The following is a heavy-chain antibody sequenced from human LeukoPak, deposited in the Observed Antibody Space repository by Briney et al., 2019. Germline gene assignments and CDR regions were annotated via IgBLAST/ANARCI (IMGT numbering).Heavy chain of an antibody. Sequence: VASVKVSCKASGYTFTSHDINWVRQATGQGLEWMGWMNPNSGNTGYAQKFQGRVTITRNTSISTAYMELSSLRSEDTAVYYCASRIVGATHLDAFDIWGQGTMVTVSS. CDR1: GYTFTSHD. D-gene: IGHD1-26*01. CDR3: ASRIVGATHLDAFDI. J-gene: IGHJ3*02. CDR2: MNPNSGNT. V-gene: IGHV1-8*03.